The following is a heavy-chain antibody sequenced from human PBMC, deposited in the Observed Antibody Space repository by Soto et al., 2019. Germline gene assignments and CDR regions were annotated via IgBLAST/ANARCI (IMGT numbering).Heavy chain of an antibody. CDR3: ARGKYSAFDY. D-gene: IGHD5-18*01. CDR2: TGYTSQWYN. J-gene: IGHJ4*02. V-gene: IGHV6-1*01. Sequence: QVQLQQSGPGLVKPSQTLSLTCAISGASLSTNTVAWNWIRQSPSGGLEWLGRTGYTSQWYNDYAVSVRSRITINPDTAKNQCSLQLNSVTLDDTAVDYCARGKYSAFDYWGQGTLVTVSS. CDR1: GASLSTNTVA.